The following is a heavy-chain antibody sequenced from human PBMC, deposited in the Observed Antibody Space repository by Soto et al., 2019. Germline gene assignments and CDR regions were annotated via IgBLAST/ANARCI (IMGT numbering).Heavy chain of an antibody. CDR1: GGIFSSYA. J-gene: IGHJ4*02. V-gene: IGHV1-69*01. Sequence: QVQLVQSGAEVKKPGSSVKVSCKASGGIFSSYALSWLRQAPGQGLEWMGAVIPILGQAYYAQNFQGRVTITANESTRTAYMELISLRSDDTAVYLCARVGLVGAPPGADYWGQGTLITVSS. CDR2: VIPILGQA. D-gene: IGHD1-26*01. CDR3: ARVGLVGAPPGADY.